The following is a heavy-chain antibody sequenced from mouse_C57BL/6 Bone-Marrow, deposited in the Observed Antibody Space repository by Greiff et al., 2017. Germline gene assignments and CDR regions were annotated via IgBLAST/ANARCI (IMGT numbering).Heavy chain of an antibody. V-gene: IGHV1-64*01. CDR3: ARSYDYDDDTKDY. CDR2: MHPNGGSP. J-gene: IGHJ4*01. D-gene: IGHD2-4*01. CDR1: GYTFTNYW. Sequence: VQLQQSGAELVKPGASVKLSCKASGYTFTNYWMHWVKQRPGQGLEWIGMMHPNGGSPDYNEKFKGEATLSVDKSSRTDYMELSSLPSVASAVYYYARSYDYDDDTKDYGGQGTSITVSS.